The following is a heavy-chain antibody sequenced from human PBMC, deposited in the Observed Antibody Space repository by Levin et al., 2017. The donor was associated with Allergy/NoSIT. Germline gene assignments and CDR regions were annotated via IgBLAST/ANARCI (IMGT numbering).Heavy chain of an antibody. CDR2: INAGNGNT. CDR1: GYTFTSYA. V-gene: IGHV1-3*01. Sequence: PGGSLRLSCKASGYTFTSYAMHWVRQAPGQRLEWMGWINAGNGNTKYSQKFQGRVTITRDTSASTAYMELSSLRSEDTAVYYCARGGVVATTHYYYYGMDVWGQGTTVTVSS. D-gene: IGHD5-12*01. CDR3: ARGGVVATTHYYYYGMDV. J-gene: IGHJ6*02.